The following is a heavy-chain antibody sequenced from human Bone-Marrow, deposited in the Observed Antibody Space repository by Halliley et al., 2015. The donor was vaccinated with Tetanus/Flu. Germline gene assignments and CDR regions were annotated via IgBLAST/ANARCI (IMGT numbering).Heavy chain of an antibody. D-gene: IGHD3-16*01. CDR3: ARGLGMDV. CDR2: IYDRGRT. J-gene: IGHJ6*02. V-gene: IGHV4-39*01. CDR1: GGSISSSSYY. Sequence: TLSLTCTVSGGSISSSSYYWGWIRQPPGKGLEWIGSIYDRGRTYYNPSLKSRVTISVDTSKNQLSLKLSSVTAADTAVYYCARGLGMDVWGQGTTVTVSS.